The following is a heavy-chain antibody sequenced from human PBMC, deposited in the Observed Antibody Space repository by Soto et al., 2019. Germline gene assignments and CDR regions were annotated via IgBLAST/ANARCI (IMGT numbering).Heavy chain of an antibody. V-gene: IGHV3-66*01. CDR3: ARGGAWFGALY. J-gene: IGHJ4*02. D-gene: IGHD3-10*01. CDR2: IYSGGST. Sequence: APGKGLEWVSVIYSGGSTYYADSVKGRFTISRDNSKNTLYLQMNSLRAEDTAVYYCARGGAWFGALYWGQGTLVTVSS.